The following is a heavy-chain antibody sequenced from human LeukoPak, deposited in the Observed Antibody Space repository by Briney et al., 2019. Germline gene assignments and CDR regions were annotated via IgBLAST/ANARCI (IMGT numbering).Heavy chain of an antibody. D-gene: IGHD3-10*01. V-gene: IGHV4-59*01. J-gene: IGHJ4*02. CDR3: ARDASSYGSGSYYPD. CDR2: IYYSGNT. Sequence: SETLSLTCTVSGGSISSYYWSWIRQPPGKGLEWIWYIYYSGNTNYNPSLKSRVTISVDTSKNQFSLKLSSVTAADTAVYYCARDASSYGSGSYYPDWGQGTLVTVSS. CDR1: GGSISSYY.